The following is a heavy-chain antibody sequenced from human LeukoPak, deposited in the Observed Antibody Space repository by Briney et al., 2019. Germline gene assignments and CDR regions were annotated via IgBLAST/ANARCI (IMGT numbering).Heavy chain of an antibody. CDR1: GFAFTTYG. J-gene: IGHJ4*02. Sequence: GGSLRLSCAASGFAFTTYGMSWVRQAPGTGLEWVSDIRSNGDNTYYADSVKGRFTISRDNSKNTLFLHMNSLRADDTAVYYCVRYYDKDTYYGRLDYWGQGTLVTVSS. V-gene: IGHV3-23*01. CDR3: VRYYDKDTYYGRLDY. D-gene: IGHD3-22*01. CDR2: IRSNGDNT.